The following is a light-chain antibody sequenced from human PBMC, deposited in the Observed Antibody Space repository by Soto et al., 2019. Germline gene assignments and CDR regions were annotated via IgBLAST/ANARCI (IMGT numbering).Light chain of an antibody. CDR1: RSFASSY. V-gene: IGKV3-20*01. CDR3: QHYDSSPPYT. Sequence: IVLTQSPATLSLSPGERATLSCRASRSFASSYLAWYQHKPGQAPRLLIYAASSRATGIPDRFIGSGSGTDFTLTISRLEPDDSAVYYCQHYDSSPPYTFGQGTKVDIK. CDR2: AAS. J-gene: IGKJ2*01.